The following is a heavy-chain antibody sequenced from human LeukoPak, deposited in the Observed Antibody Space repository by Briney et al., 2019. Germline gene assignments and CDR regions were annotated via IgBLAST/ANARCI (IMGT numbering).Heavy chain of an antibody. J-gene: IGHJ4*02. CDR2: ISYDGSNK. Sequence: GRSLRLSCAASGFTFSSYGTHWVRQAPGKGLEWVAVISYDGSNKYYADSVKGRFTISRDNSKNTLYLQMNSLRAEDTAVYYCARAYSSSWYYFDYWGQGTLVTVSS. D-gene: IGHD6-13*01. CDR3: ARAYSSSWYYFDY. V-gene: IGHV3-30*03. CDR1: GFTFSSYG.